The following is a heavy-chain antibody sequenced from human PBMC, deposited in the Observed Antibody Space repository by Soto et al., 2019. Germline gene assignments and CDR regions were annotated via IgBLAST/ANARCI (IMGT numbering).Heavy chain of an antibody. CDR3: ARDLPTMDG. CDR2: IRAYNGNT. J-gene: IGHJ6*02. Sequence: QVQLVQSGAEVKKPGASVKVSCKASGYTFTSYGISWVRQAPGQGLEWMGWIRAYNGNTNYAQKLQGRATMTAAASTSTAYLELRRLRSDDTAVYYCARDLPTMDGWGQGTTVTVSS. V-gene: IGHV1-18*01. CDR1: GYTFTSYG.